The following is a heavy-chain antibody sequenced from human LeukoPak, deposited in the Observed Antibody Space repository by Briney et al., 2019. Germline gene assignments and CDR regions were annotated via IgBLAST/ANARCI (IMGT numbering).Heavy chain of an antibody. D-gene: IGHD6-6*01. CDR3: AVRIAARPVFGWSGSQAIDY. CDR1: GGSFSGYY. J-gene: IGHJ4*02. Sequence: IPSETLSLTCAVYGGSFSGYYWSWIRQPPGKGLEWIGEINHSGSTNYNPSLKSRVTISVDTSKNQFSLKLSSVTAADTAVYYCAVRIAARPVFGWSGSQAIDYWGQGTLVTVSS. CDR2: INHSGST. V-gene: IGHV4-34*01.